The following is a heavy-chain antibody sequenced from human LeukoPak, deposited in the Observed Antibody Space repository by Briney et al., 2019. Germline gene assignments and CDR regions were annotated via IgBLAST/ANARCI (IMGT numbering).Heavy chain of an antibody. CDR2: IYYSGST. CDR1: GGSISSGDYY. D-gene: IGHD3-22*01. J-gene: IGHJ4*02. Sequence: SQTLSLTCTVSGGSISSGDYYWSWIRQHPGKGLEWIGYIYYSGSTYYNPSLKSRVTISVDTSKNQFSLKLSSVTAADTAVYYCAREAIKYYYDSSGYPRPIWGQGTLDTVSS. CDR3: AREAIKYYYDSSGYPRPI. V-gene: IGHV4-31*03.